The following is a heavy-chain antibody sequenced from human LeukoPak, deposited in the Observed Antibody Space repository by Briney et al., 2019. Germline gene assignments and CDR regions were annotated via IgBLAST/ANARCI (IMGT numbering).Heavy chain of an antibody. Sequence: GGSLRLSCAASGFTFSSVGMHWVRQAPGKGLEWVAVIADDGSNKHYADSLKDRFTISRVNSKNTLYLQMTSLRGEGTSVYDCSREGEDDLLRHFHHWRKGTLDSVFS. CDR1: GFTFSSVG. J-gene: IGHJ1*01. D-gene: IGHD3-3*01. CDR2: IADDGSNK. CDR3: SREGEDDLLRHFHH. V-gene: IGHV3-30*05.